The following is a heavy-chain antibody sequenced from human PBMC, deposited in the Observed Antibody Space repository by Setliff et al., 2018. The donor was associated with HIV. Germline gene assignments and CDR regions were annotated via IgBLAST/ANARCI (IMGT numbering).Heavy chain of an antibody. CDR1: GFSFSSNW. Sequence: PGGSLSLSCAGSGFSFSSNWIHWVRQTAGKGLLWVSRISPDGSSTMYADSVKGRFTISRDNAKNTVYLQMNSLRAEDTGVYYCVRVVTFFSTGPHFDPWGQGTLVTVSS. CDR2: ISPDGSST. D-gene: IGHD2-21*02. CDR3: VRVVTFFSTGPHFDP. J-gene: IGHJ5*02. V-gene: IGHV3-74*03.